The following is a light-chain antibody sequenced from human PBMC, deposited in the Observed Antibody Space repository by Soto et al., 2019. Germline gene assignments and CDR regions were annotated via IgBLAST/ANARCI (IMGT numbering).Light chain of an antibody. Sequence: EIVMTQSPATLSVSPGERAALSCRASQSVSSNFAWYQQKPGQAPRLLIYGASTRATGIPARCSGSGSGTEFTLTISSLQSEDFAVYYCQQYNNWPYTFGQGTKLEI. CDR1: QSVSSN. J-gene: IGKJ2*01. CDR2: GAS. V-gene: IGKV3-15*01. CDR3: QQYNNWPYT.